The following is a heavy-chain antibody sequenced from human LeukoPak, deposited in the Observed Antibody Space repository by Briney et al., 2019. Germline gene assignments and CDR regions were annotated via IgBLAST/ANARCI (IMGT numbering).Heavy chain of an antibody. CDR2: ISPGADIT. CDR3: AKDSLRTLPAASFDY. V-gene: IGHV3-23*01. CDR1: GFTFSIHG. Sequence: GGSLRLSCAASGFTFSIHGMNWVRQAPGKGLEWVSGISPGADITYYAESVKGRFTISRDNSKNTLYLQINTLRAEDTAIYYCAKDSLRTLPAASFDYWGQGTLVTVSS. D-gene: IGHD2-2*01. J-gene: IGHJ4*02.